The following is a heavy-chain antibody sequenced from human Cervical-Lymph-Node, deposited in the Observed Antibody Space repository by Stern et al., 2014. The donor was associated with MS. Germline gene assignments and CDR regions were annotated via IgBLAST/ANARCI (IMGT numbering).Heavy chain of an antibody. CDR1: GGTFSSYA. CDR3: ARDSERMTYLDY. V-gene: IGHV1-69*01. CDR2: IIPIFGTA. Sequence: QVQLVQSGAEVKKPGSSVKVSCKASGGTFSSYAINWVRQAPGQGLEWMGGIIPIFGTANYAQKFQGRGTITADESTSTAYMELSSLRSVDTAVYYCARDSERMTYLDYWGQGTLVTVSS. J-gene: IGHJ4*02. D-gene: IGHD1-1*01.